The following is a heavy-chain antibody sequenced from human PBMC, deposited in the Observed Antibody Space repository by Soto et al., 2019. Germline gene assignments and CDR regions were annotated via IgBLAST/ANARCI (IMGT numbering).Heavy chain of an antibody. D-gene: IGHD3-3*01. CDR2: ISYDGSNK. CDR3: ARDPLAAPLGVYYGMDV. V-gene: IGHV3-30-3*01. CDR1: GFTFSSYA. J-gene: IGHJ6*02. Sequence: QVQLVESGGGVVQPGRSLRLSCAASGFTFSSYAMHWVRQAPGKGLEWVAVISYDGSNKYYADSVKGRFTLSSDNSKNTLYLQMNSLRAEDTAVYYCARDPLAAPLGVYYGMDVWGQGTTVTVSS.